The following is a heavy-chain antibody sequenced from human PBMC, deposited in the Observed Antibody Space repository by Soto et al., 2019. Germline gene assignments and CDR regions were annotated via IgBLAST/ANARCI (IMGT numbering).Heavy chain of an antibody. CDR1: GFTFSSYG. J-gene: IGHJ4*02. CDR3: AKSGGRIVVVVAATVDY. V-gene: IGHV3-30*18. CDR2: ISYDGSNK. D-gene: IGHD2-15*01. Sequence: PGGSLRLSCAASGFTFSSYGMHWVRQAPGKGLEWVAVISYDGSNKYYADSVKGRLTISRDNSKNTLYLQMNSLRAEDTAVYYCAKSGGRIVVVVAATVDYWGQGTLVTVSS.